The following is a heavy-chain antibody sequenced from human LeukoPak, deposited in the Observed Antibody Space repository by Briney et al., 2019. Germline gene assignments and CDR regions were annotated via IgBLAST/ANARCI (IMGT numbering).Heavy chain of an antibody. J-gene: IGHJ6*02. CDR1: GYTFTSYG. CDR3: AVTSSGYSYYYYYGMDV. Sequence: ASVKVSCKASGYTFTSYGISWVRQAPGQGLEWMGWISAYNGNTNYAQKLQGRVTMTTDTSTSTAYMELRSLRSDDTAVYYCAVTSSGYSYYYYYGMDVWGQGTTVTVSS. CDR2: ISAYNGNT. D-gene: IGHD3-22*01. V-gene: IGHV1-18*01.